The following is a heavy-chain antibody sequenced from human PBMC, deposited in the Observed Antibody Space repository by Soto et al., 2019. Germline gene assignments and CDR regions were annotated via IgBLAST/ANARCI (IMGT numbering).Heavy chain of an antibody. Sequence: SETLSLTCAISGDSVSSNTASWNWIRQSPSRGLEWLGRTYFRSKWYNDYAVSVKSRIIINPDTSNNQFSLQLNSVTPEDTAVYFCAKGDNLGPKTGYAFDPWGQGIMVTVSS. CDR1: GDSVSSNTAS. J-gene: IGHJ5*02. CDR3: AKGDNLGPKTGYAFDP. D-gene: IGHD5-12*01. V-gene: IGHV6-1*01. CDR2: TYFRSKWYN.